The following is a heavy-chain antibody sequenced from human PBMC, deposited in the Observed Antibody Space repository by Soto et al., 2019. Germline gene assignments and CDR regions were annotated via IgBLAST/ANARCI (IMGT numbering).Heavy chain of an antibody. CDR1: GFTFTSSA. CDR2: IVVGSGNT. CDR3: AAARPYYDFWSGSSPLYFDY. Sequence: SVKVSCKASGFTFTSSAVQWVRQARGQRLEWIGWIVVGSGNTNYAQKLQERVTITRDMSTSTAYMELSSLRSEDTAVYYRAAARPYYDFWSGSSPLYFDYWGQGTLVTVSS. V-gene: IGHV1-58*01. D-gene: IGHD3-3*01. J-gene: IGHJ4*02.